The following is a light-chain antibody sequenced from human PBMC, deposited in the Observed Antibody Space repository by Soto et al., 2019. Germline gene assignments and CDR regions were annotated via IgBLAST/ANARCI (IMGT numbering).Light chain of an antibody. V-gene: IGKV1-5*03. J-gene: IGKJ2*01. Sequence: DIQMTQSPSTLSAFVGERVTITCRASQRTSGWLAWYKQKTGKAPKLLIYKASSLESGVPSRFSGSGSETEFTLTIRSLKPDDSATDYCQQYNSLYTVGQGTKVDIK. CDR1: QRTSGW. CDR2: KAS. CDR3: QQYNSLYT.